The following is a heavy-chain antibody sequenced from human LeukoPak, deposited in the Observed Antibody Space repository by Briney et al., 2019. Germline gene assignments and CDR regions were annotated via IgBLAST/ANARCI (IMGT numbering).Heavy chain of an antibody. CDR1: GGTFSSYS. Sequence: GASVKVSCKASGGTFSSYSISWVRQAPGQGLEWVGGIIPIFGTANYAQKFQGRVTITADKSTSTAYMELSSLRSEDEGVYYCARWWEASDYWGQGTLVTVSS. D-gene: IGHD1-26*01. J-gene: IGHJ4*02. CDR2: IIPIFGTA. V-gene: IGHV1-69*06. CDR3: ARWWEASDY.